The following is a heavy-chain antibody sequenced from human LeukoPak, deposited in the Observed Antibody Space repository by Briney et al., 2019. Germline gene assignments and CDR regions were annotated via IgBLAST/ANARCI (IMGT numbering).Heavy chain of an antibody. CDR3: ARRTLITPGGFDY. CDR2: ITSTGSTS. Sequence: GGSLRLSCEISGFSLRDYYMTWIRQVPGKGLEWISYITSTGSTSYYADSLKGRLTISRDTAKSVVYLQMNSLRADDTAVYYCARRTLITPGGFDYWGQGTLVTVSS. J-gene: IGHJ4*02. V-gene: IGHV3-11*01. CDR1: GFSLRDYY. D-gene: IGHD3-16*01.